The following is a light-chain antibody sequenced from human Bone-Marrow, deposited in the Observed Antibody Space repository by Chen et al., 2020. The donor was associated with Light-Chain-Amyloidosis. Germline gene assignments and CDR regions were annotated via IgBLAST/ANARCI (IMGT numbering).Light chain of an antibody. J-gene: IGLJ2*01. CDR1: DLPTKY. CDR2: RDT. V-gene: IGLV3-25*03. CDR3: QSADSSGTYEVI. Sequence: SYELTQPPSVSVSPGQTARITCSGDDLPTKYAYGYQQKPGQAPVMVIHRDTERPAGISERLSGSSSGTTATLTISGVQAEDEADYHCQSADSSGTYEVICGGGTKLTVL.